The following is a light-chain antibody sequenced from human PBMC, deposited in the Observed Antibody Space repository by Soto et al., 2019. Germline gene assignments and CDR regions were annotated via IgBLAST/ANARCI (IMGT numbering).Light chain of an antibody. CDR2: RVI. J-gene: IGLJ3*02. CDR3: GSYISATTWV. CDR1: SSDIGRYDY. V-gene: IGLV2-14*03. Sequence: QSALTQPASVSGSPGQSITISCTGTSSDIGRYDYVSWYQQFPGKAPKLMIYRVINRPSGVSDRFSGSKSGNSASLSISGLQPEDEASYFCGSYISATTWVFGGGTKLTVL.